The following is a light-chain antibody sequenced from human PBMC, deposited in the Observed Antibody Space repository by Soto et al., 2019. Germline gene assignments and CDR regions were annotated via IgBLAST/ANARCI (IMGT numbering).Light chain of an antibody. J-gene: IGKJ5*01. CDR3: HQRNQ. CDR2: QTS. V-gene: IGKV3D-11*03. Sequence: EIVLTQSPATLSSFPGDRVTLSCRASQYINTRLAWYQHRPGQAPRLLIYQTSIRAAGIPARFSASGTGTDFTLTISSVEPEDFAMYYCHQRNQFGQGTRLEIK. CDR1: QYINTR.